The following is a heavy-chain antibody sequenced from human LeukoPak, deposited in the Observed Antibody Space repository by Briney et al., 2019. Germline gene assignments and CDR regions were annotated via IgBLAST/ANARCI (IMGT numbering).Heavy chain of an antibody. Sequence: ASVKVSCKASGYTFPSYDINWVRQATGQGLEWMGWMNPNCGNTGYAQKFQGRVTMTRNTSISTAYMELSSLRSEDTAVYYCARGKLERRGIYGMDVWGQGTTVTVSS. CDR1: GYTFPSYD. CDR2: MNPNCGNT. V-gene: IGHV1-8*01. CDR3: ARGKLERRGIYGMDV. J-gene: IGHJ6*02. D-gene: IGHD1-1*01.